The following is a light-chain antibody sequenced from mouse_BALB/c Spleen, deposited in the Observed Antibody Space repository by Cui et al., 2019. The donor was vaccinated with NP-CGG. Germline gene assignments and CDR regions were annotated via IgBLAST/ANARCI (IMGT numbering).Light chain of an antibody. CDR2: GTN. J-gene: IGLJ1*01. CDR3: ALWYSNHWV. V-gene: IGLV1*01. Sequence: QAVVTQESALTTSPGETVTLTCRSSTGSVTTSNYANWLHEKRDHLFTGLIGGTNNRVPGAPARFSGSLIGDKAALTITGAQTEDETIYFCALWYSNHWVFGGGTKLTVL. CDR1: TGSVTTSNY.